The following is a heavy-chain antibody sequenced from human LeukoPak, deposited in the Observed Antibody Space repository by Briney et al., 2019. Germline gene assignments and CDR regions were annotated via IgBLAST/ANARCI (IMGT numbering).Heavy chain of an antibody. CDR2: ITASGTAM. Sequence: GGSLRLSCAASGFTFSSYSMNWVRQAPGKGLEWVSHITASGTAMFYADSVKGRFTISRDNTKNPLYLQMNSLRDEDTAVYYCASSGSYRFDYWGQGTLVTVSS. V-gene: IGHV3-48*02. CDR1: GFTFSSYS. J-gene: IGHJ4*02. CDR3: ASSGSYRFDY. D-gene: IGHD1-26*01.